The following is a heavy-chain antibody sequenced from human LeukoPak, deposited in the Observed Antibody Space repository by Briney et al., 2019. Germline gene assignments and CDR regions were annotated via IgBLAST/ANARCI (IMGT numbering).Heavy chain of an antibody. Sequence: SETLSLTCTVSGYSISSGYYWGWIRQPPGKGLEWIGNMYHSGSTYYNPSLKSRVTISVDTSKNQFSLKLTSVTAADTAVYYCARDQYGSSPVGAFDIWGQGTMVTVSS. CDR2: MYHSGST. V-gene: IGHV4-38-2*02. D-gene: IGHD6-6*01. CDR1: GYSISSGYY. J-gene: IGHJ3*02. CDR3: ARDQYGSSPVGAFDI.